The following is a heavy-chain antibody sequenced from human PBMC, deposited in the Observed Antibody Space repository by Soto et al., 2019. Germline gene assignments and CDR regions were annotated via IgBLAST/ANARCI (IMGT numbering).Heavy chain of an antibody. CDR2: INPNSGGT. D-gene: IGHD3-9*01. J-gene: IGHJ4*02. CDR1: GYTFTSYA. V-gene: IGHV1-2*04. Sequence: GASVKVSCKASGYTFTSYAMHWVRQAPGQGLEWMGWINPNSGGTNYAQKFQGWVTMTRDTSISTAYMELSRLRSDDTAVYYCARGVNILTGYRKPQDFDYWGQGTLVTVSS. CDR3: ARGVNILTGYRKPQDFDY.